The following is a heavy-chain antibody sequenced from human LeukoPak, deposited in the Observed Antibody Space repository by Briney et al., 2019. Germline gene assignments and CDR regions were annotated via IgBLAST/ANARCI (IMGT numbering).Heavy chain of an antibody. CDR3: VSSSGGYCSSTSCYNAY. Sequence: GGSLRLSCVASGFTFSSYAMSWVRQAPGKGLEWVSAISGSGGSTYYADSVKGRFTISRDNSKNTLYLQMNSLRAEDTAVYYCVSSSGGYCSSTSCYNAYWGQGTLVTVSS. CDR2: ISGSGGST. V-gene: IGHV3-23*01. J-gene: IGHJ4*02. D-gene: IGHD2-2*02. CDR1: GFTFSSYA.